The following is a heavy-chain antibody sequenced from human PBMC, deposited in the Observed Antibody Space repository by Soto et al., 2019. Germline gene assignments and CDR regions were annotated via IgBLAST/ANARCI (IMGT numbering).Heavy chain of an antibody. CDR2: IYSGGAT. V-gene: IGHV3-66*02. J-gene: IGHJ5*02. D-gene: IGHD6-13*01. Sequence: PGGSLRLSCAAAGFSVSTSHISWVRQAPGKGLEWVSVIYSGGATHYAVSVKGRLIISRDNSKNTLDLQMNSLRAEDTAVYYCASPLGIAAAGLTGFDPWGQGTLVTVSS. CDR3: ASPLGIAAAGLTGFDP. CDR1: GFSVSTSH.